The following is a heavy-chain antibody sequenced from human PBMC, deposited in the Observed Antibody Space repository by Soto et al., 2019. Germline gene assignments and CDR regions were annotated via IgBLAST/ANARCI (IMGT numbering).Heavy chain of an antibody. D-gene: IGHD6-13*01. CDR3: AKAPYSSSWSPFDY. CDR2: ISGSGGST. Sequence: EVQLLESGGGLAQPGGSLRLSCAASGFTFSSFAMNWVRQAPGKGLEWVSAISGSGGSTYYADSVKGRFTISRDNSKNTRYLQVNSLRAEDTAVYYCAKAPYSSSWSPFDYWGLGTLVTVSS. J-gene: IGHJ4*02. CDR1: GFTFSSFA. V-gene: IGHV3-23*01.